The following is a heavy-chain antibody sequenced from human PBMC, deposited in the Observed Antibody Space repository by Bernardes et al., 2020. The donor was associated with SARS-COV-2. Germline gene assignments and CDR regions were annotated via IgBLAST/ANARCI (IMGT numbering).Heavy chain of an antibody. V-gene: IGHV3-23*01. J-gene: IGHJ6*02. CDR2: ISGSGDNA. CDR3: AKPTSYCSSTSCYDYYYYYGMDV. D-gene: IGHD2-2*01. Sequence: GGSLRLSCLASGFSFDKFAISWVRQAPGKGLEWISVISGSGDNAFYAASVSGRFIISRDNSRNTVYLQMNSLRAEDTAVYYCAKPTSYCSSTSCYDYYYYYGMDVWGQGTTVTVSS. CDR1: GFSFDKFA.